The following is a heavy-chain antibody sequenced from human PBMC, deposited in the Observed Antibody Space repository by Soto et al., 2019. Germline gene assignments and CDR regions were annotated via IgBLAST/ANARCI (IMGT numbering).Heavy chain of an antibody. CDR3: AKDPSTGSADF. D-gene: IGHD3-9*01. CDR1: GFILSNYA. CDR2: LSKDGANE. J-gene: IGHJ4*02. Sequence: EVQLLESGGDLVRPGESLRLSCTASGFILSNYAMNWVRQAPGKGLEWVSTLSKDGANEHYADSVKGRFTNNRDGCKHPLYPQMKRLGAEDTAMYYCAKDPSTGSADFWGQGTQVTVSS. V-gene: IGHV3-23*01.